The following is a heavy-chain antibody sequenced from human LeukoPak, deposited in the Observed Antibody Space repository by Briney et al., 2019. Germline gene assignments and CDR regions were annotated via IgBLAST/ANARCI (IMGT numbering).Heavy chain of an antibody. CDR3: ARDHESSGYPTSDC. CDR2: IKGSAEAT. Sequence: PGGSLRLSCEASGFTFSSYIMTWVRQAPGKGLEWVSTIKGSAEATFYADSVKDRFTISRDNSKNTLYLQMNSLRADDTALYFCARDHESSGYPTSDCWGQGTLVTVSS. V-gene: IGHV3-23*01. CDR1: GFTFSSYI. J-gene: IGHJ4*02. D-gene: IGHD3-22*01.